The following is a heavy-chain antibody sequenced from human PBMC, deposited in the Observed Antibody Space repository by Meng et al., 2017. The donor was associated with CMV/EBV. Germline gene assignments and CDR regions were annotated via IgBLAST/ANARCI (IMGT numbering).Heavy chain of an antibody. J-gene: IGHJ5*02. D-gene: IGHD6-13*01. V-gene: IGHV1-69*05. CDR2: IIPIFGTA. CDR1: GGTFGSYA. CDR3: ASGPAGTEGWFDP. Sequence: SVKVSCKASGGTFGSYAISWVRQAPGQGLEWMGGIIPIFGTANYAQKFQGRVTITTDESTSTAYMELSSLRSEDTAVYYCASGPAGTEGWFDPWGQGTLVTVSS.